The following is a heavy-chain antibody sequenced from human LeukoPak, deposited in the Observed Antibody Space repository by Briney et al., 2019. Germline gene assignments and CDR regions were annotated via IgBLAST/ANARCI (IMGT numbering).Heavy chain of an antibody. CDR3: AXIAXXFGESPXDX. J-gene: IGHJ4*02. CDR1: GFTFSSYG. D-gene: IGHD3-10*01. Sequence: PGGSLRLSCAASGFTFSSYGMHWVRQAPGKGLEWVAFIRYDGSNKYYADSVKGRFTISRDNSKNTLYLQMNSLRAEETAVYYCAXIAXXFGESPXDXXGQGXXXXVSS. V-gene: IGHV3-30*02. CDR2: IRYDGSNK.